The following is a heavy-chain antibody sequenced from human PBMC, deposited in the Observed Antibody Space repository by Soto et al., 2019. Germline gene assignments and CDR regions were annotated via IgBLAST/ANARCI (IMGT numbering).Heavy chain of an antibody. Sequence: ASVKVSCKASGGTFSSYAISWVRQAPGQGLEWMGGIIPIFGTANYAQKFQGRVTITADESTSTAYMELGSLRSEDTAVYYCARDFPSCYDCGMDVWGQGTTVTVSS. CDR1: GGTFSSYA. V-gene: IGHV1-69*13. J-gene: IGHJ6*02. D-gene: IGHD2-2*01. CDR2: IIPIFGTA. CDR3: ARDFPSCYDCGMDV.